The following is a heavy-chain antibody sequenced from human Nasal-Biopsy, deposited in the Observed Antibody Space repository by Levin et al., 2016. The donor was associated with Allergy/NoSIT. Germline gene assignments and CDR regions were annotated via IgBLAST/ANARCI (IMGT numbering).Heavy chain of an antibody. J-gene: IGHJ6*02. V-gene: IGHV4-34*01. D-gene: IGHD3-16*01. CDR2: ITQSGTT. CDR3: ARIVTYHYERDGYRGYSHSGMDV. Sequence: SETLSLTCAVSGDSFSDHFWGWIRQPPGQGLEWIGDITQSGTTNYNSSLASRLTISLDRAKNQFSLRLRSVTAADTAVYYCARIVTYHYERDGYRGYSHSGMDVWGQGTAVTVSS. CDR1: GDSFSDHF.